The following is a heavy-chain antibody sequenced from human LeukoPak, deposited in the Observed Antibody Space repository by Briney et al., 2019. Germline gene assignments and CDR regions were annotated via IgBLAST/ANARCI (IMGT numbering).Heavy chain of an antibody. CDR3: AHENPRFDY. J-gene: IGHJ4*02. CDR1: GGSTSSYY. Sequence: TLSLTCTVSGGSTSSYYWSWIRQPPGKALEWLALIYGNGDKRYNPSLESRLTITKDTSRNQVVLTMTNMDPVDTATYYYAHENPRFDYWGQGTLVIVSS. CDR2: IYGNGDK. V-gene: IGHV2-5*01.